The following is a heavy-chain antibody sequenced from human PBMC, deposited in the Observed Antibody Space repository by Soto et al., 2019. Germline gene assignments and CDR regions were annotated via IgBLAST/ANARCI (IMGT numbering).Heavy chain of an antibody. CDR3: ARGFFFFQAEDGIRYYLPVSAFLLNRSSDL. CDR2: IYYSGST. D-gene: IGHD3-9*01. V-gene: IGHV4-31*02. J-gene: IGHJ2*01. Sequence: PEKGLEWIGYIYYSGSTYYNPSLKSRVIISVDTSKNQCSLKLSSVTAADTAVYYCARGFFFFQAEDGIRYYLPVSAFLLNRSSDL.